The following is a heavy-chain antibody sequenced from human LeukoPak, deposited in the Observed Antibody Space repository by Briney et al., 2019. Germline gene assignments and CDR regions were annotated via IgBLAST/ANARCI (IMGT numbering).Heavy chain of an antibody. CDR3: DPLATT. V-gene: IGHV3-23*01. CDR1: GFTFRRSD. Sequence: GGSLRLFCAASGFTFRRSDTSWVRQAPGKGLEWVSGISGSGANTFYADSVKGRFTISRDNSKKTLYLQMNSLTDGDTAVYYCDPLATTWGQGTLVTVSS. D-gene: IGHD1-1*01. CDR2: ISGSGANT. J-gene: IGHJ4*02.